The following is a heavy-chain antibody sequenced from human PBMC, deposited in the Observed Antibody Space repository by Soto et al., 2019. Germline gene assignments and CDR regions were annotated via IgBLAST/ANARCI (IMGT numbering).Heavy chain of an antibody. J-gene: IGHJ5*02. V-gene: IGHV1-18*01. D-gene: IGHD6-6*01. CDR3: ARDMEYSSSDGWVDA. Sequence: GASVKVSCKASGYTFTSYGISWVRQAPGQGLEGMGWISAYNGNTNYAQKLQGRVTMTTDTSTSTAYMELRSLRSDDTAVYYCARDMEYSSSDGWVDAWGQGTLVTVSS. CDR2: ISAYNGNT. CDR1: GYTFTSYG.